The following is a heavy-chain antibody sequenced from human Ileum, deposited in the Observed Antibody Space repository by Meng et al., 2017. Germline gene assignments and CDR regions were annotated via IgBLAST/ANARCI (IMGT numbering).Heavy chain of an antibody. CDR3: ARGVSAAGLFDN. CDR1: GGSIGSAAYY. D-gene: IGHD2-2*01. J-gene: IGHJ4*02. CDR2: IHYTGST. V-gene: IGHV4-31*03. Sequence: QVQLQESGLGRGKGAQTLSRTCTVSGGSIGSAAYYWTWIRQHPAKGLEWIGYIHYTGSTSYNPSLESRTSTSIDTSNNQFSLKVTSVTAADTAVYYCARGVSAAGLFDNWGPGTLVTVSS.